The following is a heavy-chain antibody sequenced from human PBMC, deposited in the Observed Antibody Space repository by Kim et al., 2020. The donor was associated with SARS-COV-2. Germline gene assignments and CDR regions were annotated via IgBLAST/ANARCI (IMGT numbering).Heavy chain of an antibody. CDR2: T. Sequence: TYYNPSLKSRVTISVDTSKNQFSLKLSSVTAADTAVYYCARHRVVDGFDYWGQGTLVTVSS. J-gene: IGHJ4*02. D-gene: IGHD2-15*01. V-gene: IGHV4-39*01. CDR3: ARHRVVDGFDY.